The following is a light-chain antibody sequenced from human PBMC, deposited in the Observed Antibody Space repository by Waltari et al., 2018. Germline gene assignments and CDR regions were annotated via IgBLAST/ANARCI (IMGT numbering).Light chain of an antibody. CDR3: QQLHSYPRA. CDR1: QDLDNW. J-gene: IGKJ4*01. V-gene: IGKV1-13*02. Sequence: AIQVTQSPSPLSASVGDRVTITFRASQDLDNWLAWYQQKPGKAPNLLIYGASVLESGVPSRFSGSGSGTDFTLTISSLQPEDFATYYCQQLHSYPRAFGGGTKVESK. CDR2: GAS.